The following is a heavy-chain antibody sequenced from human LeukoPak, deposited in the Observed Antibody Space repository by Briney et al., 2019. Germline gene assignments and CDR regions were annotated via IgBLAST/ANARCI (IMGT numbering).Heavy chain of an antibody. Sequence: PGGSLRLPCAASGFTFSSYAMHWVRQAPGKGLEWVAVISYDGSNKYYAGSVKGRFTISRDNSKNTLYLQMNSLRAEDTAVYYCARDPSVCGGDCYLFDYWGQGTLVTVSS. CDR1: GFTFSSYA. D-gene: IGHD2-21*02. CDR3: ARDPSVCGGDCYLFDY. J-gene: IGHJ4*02. V-gene: IGHV3-30-3*01. CDR2: ISYDGSNK.